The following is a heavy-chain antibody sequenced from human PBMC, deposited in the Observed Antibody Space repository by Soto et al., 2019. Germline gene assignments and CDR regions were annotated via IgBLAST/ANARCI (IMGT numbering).Heavy chain of an antibody. CDR3: ARGVRVSAYLDYYMDV. CDR2: INPDNGDT. J-gene: IGHJ6*03. Sequence: QVQLVQSGAEVKKPGASLKVSCKASGYTFSNFGVSWVRQAPGQGLEWIGWINPDNGDTNYGQEFQGRATMTTDTFTNTAYMEVRGLRSDDTAVYYCARGVRVSAYLDYYMDVWGEGTTVTVSS. CDR1: GYTFSNFG. V-gene: IGHV1-18*01. D-gene: IGHD3-10*02.